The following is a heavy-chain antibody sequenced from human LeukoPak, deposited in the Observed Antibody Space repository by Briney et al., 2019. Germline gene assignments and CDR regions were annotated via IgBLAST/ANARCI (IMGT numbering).Heavy chain of an antibody. D-gene: IGHD6-13*01. J-gene: IGHJ5*02. Sequence: ASVKVSCKASGGTFSSYAISWVRQAPGQGLEWMGGIIPIFGTANYAQKFQGRVTITTDESTSTAYMELSSLRSEDTAVYYCARGIAAAGNWFDPWGQGTLVNGSS. CDR3: ARGIAAAGNWFDP. V-gene: IGHV1-69*05. CDR1: GGTFSSYA. CDR2: IIPIFGTA.